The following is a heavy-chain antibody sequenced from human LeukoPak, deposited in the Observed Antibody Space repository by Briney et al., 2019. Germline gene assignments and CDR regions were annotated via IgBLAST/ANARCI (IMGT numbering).Heavy chain of an antibody. D-gene: IGHD6-13*01. Sequence: GGSLRLSCAASGFTFSSFGMHCVRQAPGKGLEWVAIIWYDGSKKYYAASLRGRFTISRDNSKNTLYLQMNSLRAEDTAVYYCARGEQLENWGQGTLVTVSS. CDR3: ARGEQLEN. V-gene: IGHV3-33*01. CDR1: GFTFSSFG. CDR2: IWYDGSKK. J-gene: IGHJ4*02.